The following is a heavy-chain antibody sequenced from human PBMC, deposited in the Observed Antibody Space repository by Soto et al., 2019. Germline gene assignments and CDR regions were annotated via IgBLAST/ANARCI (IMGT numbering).Heavy chain of an antibody. CDR3: ARGGHDFWSGTFDY. D-gene: IGHD3-3*01. J-gene: IGHJ4*02. CDR2: IDASGST. CDR1: DGSISTYY. V-gene: IGHV4-4*07. Sequence: PSETLSLTCTVSDGSISTYYCNWIRQPAGKGLEWIGRIDASGSTDYDPSLKSRVTMSVDTSKNQFSLRLSSVTAADTAVYYCARGGHDFWSGTFDYWGQGAQVTVSS.